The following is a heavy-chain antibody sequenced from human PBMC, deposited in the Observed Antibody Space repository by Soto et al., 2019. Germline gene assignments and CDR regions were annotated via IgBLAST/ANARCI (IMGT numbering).Heavy chain of an antibody. CDR3: ARDLRGSPDY. CDR2: IYYSGST. V-gene: IGHV4-31*03. J-gene: IGHJ4*02. D-gene: IGHD1-26*01. CDR1: GGSISSGDYY. Sequence: SETLSLTCTVSGGSISSGDYYWSWIRQHPGKGLEWIGYIYYSGSTYYNPSLKSRVTISVDTSKNTVYLQMTSLRVEDTAVYYCARDLRGSPDYWGQGTLVIVS.